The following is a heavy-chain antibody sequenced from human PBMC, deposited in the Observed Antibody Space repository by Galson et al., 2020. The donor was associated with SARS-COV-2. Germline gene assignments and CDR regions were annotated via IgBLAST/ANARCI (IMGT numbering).Heavy chain of an antibody. CDR3: AYGVVAGTGY. CDR2: IYTSGST. D-gene: IGHD6-19*01. V-gene: IGHV4-61*02. J-gene: IGHJ4*02. CDR1: GGSISSGSYY. Sequence: SETLSLTCTVSGGSISSGSYYWSWIRQPAGKGLEWIGRIYTSGSTNYNPSLQSRVTISIDTSKNQFSLELTSVTAADTAVYFCAYGVVAGTGYWGQGILVTVS.